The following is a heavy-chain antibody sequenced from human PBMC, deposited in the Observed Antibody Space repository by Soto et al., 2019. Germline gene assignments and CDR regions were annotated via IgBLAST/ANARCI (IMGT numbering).Heavy chain of an antibody. V-gene: IGHV4-30-2*01. Sequence: QLQLQESGSGLVKPSQTLSLTCTVSGGSIRTGGYSGGWMRQPPGKGLEWIGNTYHSGNPYYNPSHKSRVTISVDGSKNQFSLKVSSVTAADTALYYCAREDYGDYGGYFDYWGQGSLVTVSS. J-gene: IGHJ4*02. CDR2: TYHSGNP. CDR3: AREDYGDYGGYFDY. D-gene: IGHD4-17*01. CDR1: GGSIRTGGYS.